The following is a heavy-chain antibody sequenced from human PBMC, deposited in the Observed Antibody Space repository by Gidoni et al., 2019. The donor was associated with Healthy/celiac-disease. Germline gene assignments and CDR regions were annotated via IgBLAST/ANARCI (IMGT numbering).Heavy chain of an antibody. Sequence: EVQLVESGGGLVQPGGSLRLSCAASGFTFSSYSMNWVRQDPGKVLEWVSYISSSSSTIYYADSVKGRFTISRDNAKNSLYLQMNSLRDEDTAVYYCAREGCSSWSYYGMDVWGQGTTVTVSS. D-gene: IGHD6-13*01. J-gene: IGHJ6*02. CDR2: ISSSSSTI. V-gene: IGHV3-48*02. CDR1: GFTFSSYS. CDR3: AREGCSSWSYYGMDV.